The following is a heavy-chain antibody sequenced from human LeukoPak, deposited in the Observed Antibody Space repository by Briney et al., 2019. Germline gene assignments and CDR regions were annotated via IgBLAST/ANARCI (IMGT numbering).Heavy chain of an antibody. J-gene: IGHJ3*02. CDR3: AGAVTSSSLAFDI. V-gene: IGHV1-69*06. Sequence: SVKVSCKASGGTFSSYSISWVRQAPGQGLEWMGGIIPIFGTANYAQKFQGRVTITADKSTSTAYMELSSLRAEDTAVYYCAGAVTSSSLAFDIWGQGTMVTVSS. D-gene: IGHD2-21*02. CDR2: IIPIFGTA. CDR1: GGTFSSYS.